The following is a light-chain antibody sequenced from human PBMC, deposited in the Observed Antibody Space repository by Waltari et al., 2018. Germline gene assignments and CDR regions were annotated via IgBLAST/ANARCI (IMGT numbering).Light chain of an antibody. V-gene: IGKV1-5*03. CDR3: QQYDSYPLT. CDR2: RAS. J-gene: IGKJ4*01. CDR1: QSISNW. Sequence: DIQMTQSPSTLSASVGDRVTIPCRASQSISNWLAWYQQKPGKAPKLLIQRASSLESGVPSRFSGSGSGTELTLTISSLQPDDFATYYCQQYDSYPLTFGGGTKVEIK.